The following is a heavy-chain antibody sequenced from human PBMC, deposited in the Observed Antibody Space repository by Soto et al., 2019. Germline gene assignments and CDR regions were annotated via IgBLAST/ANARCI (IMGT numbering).Heavy chain of an antibody. D-gene: IGHD6-13*01. J-gene: IGHJ6*02. CDR2: IKGSGGST. Sequence: EVQLLESGGGLVQPGGSLRLSCAASGFIFSSYAMSWVRQAPGKGLEWVSTIKGSGGSTYYADSVKGRFTISRDSSKNTLYLQMNSLRAEDTAVYYCAKGAGEKGYYYYGMDVWGQGTTVTVS. V-gene: IGHV3-23*01. CDR1: GFIFSSYA. CDR3: AKGAGEKGYYYYGMDV.